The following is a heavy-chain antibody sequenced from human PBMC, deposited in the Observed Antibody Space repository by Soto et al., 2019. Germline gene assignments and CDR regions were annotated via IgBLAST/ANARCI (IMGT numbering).Heavy chain of an antibody. V-gene: IGHV4-4*02. Sequence: SETLSLTCAVSCGSISTSNWWNWVRPPPGKGLEWIGEIYYSGRTNFNPSLKSRVTISIDKYKNQVSLRLSSVTAADTAVYYCASRAVARTSWFDPWGQGTQVTVSS. CDR1: CGSISTSNW. J-gene: IGHJ5*02. CDR3: ASRAVARTSWFDP. D-gene: IGHD6-19*01. CDR2: IYYSGRT.